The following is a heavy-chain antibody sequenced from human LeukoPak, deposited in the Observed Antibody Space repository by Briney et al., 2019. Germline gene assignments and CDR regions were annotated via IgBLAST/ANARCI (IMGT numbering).Heavy chain of an antibody. V-gene: IGHV5-51*01. CDR3: ARIARIQLWYDAFGI. J-gene: IGHJ3*02. CDR1: GYSFTSYW. D-gene: IGHD5-18*01. Sequence: GESLQIYCKGSGYSFTSYWIGWVRQVPGKGLGWMGIIYPGDSDTRYSPSFQGQVTISADKSISTAYLQWSSLKASDTAMYYCARIARIQLWYDAFGIWGQGTMVTVSS. CDR2: IYPGDSDT.